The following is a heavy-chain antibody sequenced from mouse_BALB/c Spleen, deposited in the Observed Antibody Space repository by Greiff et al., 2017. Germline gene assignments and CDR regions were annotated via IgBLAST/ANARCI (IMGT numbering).Heavy chain of an antibody. J-gene: IGHJ2*01. V-gene: IGHV1-20*02. CDR1: GYTFTSYW. CDR3: ARWGDGYYDY. Sequence: VQLQQPGSELVRPGASVKLSCKASGYTFTSYWMHWVKQRHGQGLEWIGRINPYNGDTFYNQKFKGKATLTVDKSSSTAHMELRSLASEDSAVYYCARWGDGYYDYWGQGTTLTVSS. CDR2: INPYNGDT. D-gene: IGHD2-3*01.